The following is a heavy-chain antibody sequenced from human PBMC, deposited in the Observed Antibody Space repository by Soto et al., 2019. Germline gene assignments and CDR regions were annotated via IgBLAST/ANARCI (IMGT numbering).Heavy chain of an antibody. D-gene: IGHD3-22*01. CDR3: ARHPYDSSGYYSF. CDR1: GGSISSSSYY. J-gene: IGHJ4*02. Sequence: QLQLQESGPGLVKPSETLSLTCTVSGGSISSSSYYWGWIRQPPGKGLEWIGSIYYSGSTYYNPSPKSRFPLSVDTSKNQFSLKLSSVTAADTAVYYCARHPYDSSGYYSFWGQGTLVTVSS. CDR2: IYYSGST. V-gene: IGHV4-39*01.